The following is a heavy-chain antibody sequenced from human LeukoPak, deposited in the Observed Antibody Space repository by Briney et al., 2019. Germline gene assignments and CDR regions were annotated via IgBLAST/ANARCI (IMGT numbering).Heavy chain of an antibody. J-gene: IGHJ3*02. CDR3: AKDRSGSYYDAFNI. CDR1: GFTFDDYA. CDR2: ITWNSGSI. V-gene: IGHV3-9*01. Sequence: GGSLRLSCAASGFTFDDYAMHWVRQAPGKGLEWVSGITWNSGSIDYAGSVKGRFTISRDKAKNSLYLQMNSLRAEDTALYYCAKDRSGSYYDAFNIWGQGTMVTVSS. D-gene: IGHD1-26*01.